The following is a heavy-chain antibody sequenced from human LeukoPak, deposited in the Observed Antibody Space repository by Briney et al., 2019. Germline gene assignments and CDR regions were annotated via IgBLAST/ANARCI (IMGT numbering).Heavy chain of an antibody. D-gene: IGHD6-13*01. CDR1: GYSFSGHY. CDR3: ARSSIIAAAGPYYFDY. J-gene: IGHJ4*02. V-gene: IGHV1-2*02. CDR2: INTNSGGT. Sequence: ASEKVSCEASGYSFSGHYMHWVRQAPGQGLEWMGWINTNSGGTNYAQKFQGRVTMTRDTSISTAYMELSRLRSDDTAVYYCARSSIIAAAGPYYFDYWGQGTLVTVSS.